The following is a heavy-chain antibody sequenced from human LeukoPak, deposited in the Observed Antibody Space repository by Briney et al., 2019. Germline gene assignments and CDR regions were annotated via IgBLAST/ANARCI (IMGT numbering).Heavy chain of an antibody. CDR1: GGTFSSYA. D-gene: IGHD6-19*01. Sequence: ASVKVSCTASGGTFSSYAISWVRQAPGQGLEWMGRIIPILGIANYAQKFQGRVTITADKSTSTAYMELSSLRSEDTAVYYCARDPGTGIAVAQGQGFFDYWGQGTLVTVSS. V-gene: IGHV1-69*04. J-gene: IGHJ4*02. CDR3: ARDPGTGIAVAQGQGFFDY. CDR2: IIPILGIA.